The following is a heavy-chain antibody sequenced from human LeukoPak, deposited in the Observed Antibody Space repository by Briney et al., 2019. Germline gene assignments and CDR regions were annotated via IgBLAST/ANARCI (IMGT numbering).Heavy chain of an antibody. D-gene: IGHD4-23*01. J-gene: IGHJ4*02. V-gene: IGHV4-59*01. Sequence: SETLSLTCTVSGGSISSYYWSWIRQPPGKGLEWIGYVYYSGSTNYNPSLKSRVTISVDTSKNQFSLKLSSVTAADTAVYYCARTDYGGNSDYWGQGTLVTVSS. CDR2: VYYSGST. CDR3: ARTDYGGNSDY. CDR1: GGSISSYY.